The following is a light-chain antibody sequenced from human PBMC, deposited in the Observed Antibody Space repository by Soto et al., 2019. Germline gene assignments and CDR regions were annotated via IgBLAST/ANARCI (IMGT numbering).Light chain of an antibody. CDR1: SSDVGSYNR. V-gene: IGLV2-18*02. CDR2: EVS. Sequence: QAVLTQPPSVSGSPGQSVAISCTGTSSDVGSYNRVSWYQQPPGTAPKVMIYEVSNRPSGVPDRFSGSKSGNTASLTISGLQAEDEADYYCSSYTSSNTYVFGTGTKVTVL. J-gene: IGLJ1*01. CDR3: SSYTSSNTYV.